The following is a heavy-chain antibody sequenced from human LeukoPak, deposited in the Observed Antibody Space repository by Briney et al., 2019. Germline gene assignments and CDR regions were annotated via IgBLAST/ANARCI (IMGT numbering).Heavy chain of an antibody. CDR3: AGGDFWSTHYGH. CDR2: INSSSYM. Sequence: GGSLRLSCAPSGFTFSSYSMNWVRQAPGKGVEWVSSINSSSYMYYADSVQGRFTIPRDNAKNSPYLQMNRLRAEHTAVHDCAGGDFWSTHYGHWGQGTLVTVSS. D-gene: IGHD3-3*01. V-gene: IGHV3-21*01. CDR1: GFTFSSYS. J-gene: IGHJ4*02.